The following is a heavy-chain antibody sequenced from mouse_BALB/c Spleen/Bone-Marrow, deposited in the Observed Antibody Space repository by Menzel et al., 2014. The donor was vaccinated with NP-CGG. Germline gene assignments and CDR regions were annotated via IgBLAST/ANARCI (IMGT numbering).Heavy chain of an antibody. V-gene: IGHV1-18*01. Sequence: EAQLQQSGPELVKPGASVKIPCKASGYTFTDYNMDWVKQSHGKSLEWIGDINPNNGGTIYNQKFKGKATLTVDKSSSTAYMELRSLTSEDTAVYYCATGTWFAYWGQGTLVTVSA. CDR1: GYTFTDYN. J-gene: IGHJ3*01. CDR2: INPNNGGT. D-gene: IGHD4-1*01. CDR3: ATGTWFAY.